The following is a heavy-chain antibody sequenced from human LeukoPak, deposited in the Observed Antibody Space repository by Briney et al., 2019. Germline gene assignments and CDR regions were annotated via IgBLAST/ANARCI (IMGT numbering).Heavy chain of an antibody. CDR1: GGSISSGSYY. Sequence: SQTLSLTCTVSGGSISSGSYYWSWIRQPAGKGLEWIGRIYTSGSTNYNPSLKSRVTISVDTSKNQFSLKLSSVTAADTAVYYCARGGPSVDLWGRGNLVTVSS. CDR3: ARGGPSVDL. V-gene: IGHV4-61*02. CDR2: IYTSGST. J-gene: IGHJ2*01.